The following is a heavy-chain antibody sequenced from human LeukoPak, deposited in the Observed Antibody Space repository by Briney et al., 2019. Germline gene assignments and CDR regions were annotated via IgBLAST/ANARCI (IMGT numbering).Heavy chain of an antibody. J-gene: IGHJ3*02. CDR2: LYYSGNT. CDR3: ARESYYDSSGYSHDAFDI. D-gene: IGHD3-22*01. CDR1: GFTLSSYA. V-gene: IGHV4-39*07. Sequence: PGGSLRLSCAASGFTLSSYAMSWVRQPPGKGLEWIGSLYYSGNTYYNPSLKSRVTISVDTSKNQFSLKLSSVTAADTAIYYCARESYYDSSGYSHDAFDIWGQGTMVTVSS.